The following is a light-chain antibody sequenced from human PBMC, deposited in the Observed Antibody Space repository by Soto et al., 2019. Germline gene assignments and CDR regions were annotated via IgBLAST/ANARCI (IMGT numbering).Light chain of an antibody. CDR2: GNT. CDR3: QSYDSSLSAVV. V-gene: IGLV1-40*01. CDR1: SSNFGAGYD. Sequence: QAVVTQPPSVSGAPGQRVTISCTGSSSNFGAGYDVHWYQHLPGTAPKLLIYGNTNRPSWVPDRFSGSKSGTSASLAITGLQAEDEADYYCQSYDSSLSAVVFGGGTQLTVL. J-gene: IGLJ2*01.